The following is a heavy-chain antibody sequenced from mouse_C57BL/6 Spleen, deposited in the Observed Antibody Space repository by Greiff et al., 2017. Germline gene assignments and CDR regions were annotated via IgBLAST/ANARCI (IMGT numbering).Heavy chain of an antibody. CDR3: ARNYGSSLSYWDVDV. CDR2: INPSSGYT. V-gene: IGHV1-7*01. CDR1: GYTFTSYW. Sequence: VQLQESGAELAKPGASVKLSCKASGYTFTSYWMHWVKQRPGQGLEWIGYINPSSGYTKYNQKFKDKATLTADKSSSTASMQLSSRTYEDSAVYYCARNYGSSLSYWDVDVWGTGTTVTVSS. D-gene: IGHD1-1*01. J-gene: IGHJ1*03.